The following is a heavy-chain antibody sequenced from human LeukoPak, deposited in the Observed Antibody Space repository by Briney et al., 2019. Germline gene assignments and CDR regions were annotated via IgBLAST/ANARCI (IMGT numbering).Heavy chain of an antibody. Sequence: SVKVSCKASGGTFSCYVISWVRRAPGQGLEWMGGIIPIFGTANYAQKFQGRVTITADESTTTAYMELSSLRSDDTAVYYCARDLRYCVHWDQGTLVTVSS. CDR2: IIPIFGTA. J-gene: IGHJ4*02. CDR1: GGTFSCYV. CDR3: ARDLRYCVH. D-gene: IGHD3-9*01. V-gene: IGHV1-69*13.